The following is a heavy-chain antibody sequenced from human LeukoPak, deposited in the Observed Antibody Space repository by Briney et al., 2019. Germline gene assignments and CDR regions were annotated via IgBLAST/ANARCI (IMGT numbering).Heavy chain of an antibody. Sequence: SETLSLTRTVSGGSISGYYWSWIRQYPGKGLEWIGYIYYSGTTHYNPSLKSRVTMSVDTSKNQFSLKVSSVTAADTAVYYCVRHRKYDNSAYYDDYWGQGTLVTVSS. D-gene: IGHD3-22*01. CDR3: VRHRKYDNSAYYDDY. J-gene: IGHJ4*02. CDR1: GGSISGYY. CDR2: IYYSGTT. V-gene: IGHV4-59*08.